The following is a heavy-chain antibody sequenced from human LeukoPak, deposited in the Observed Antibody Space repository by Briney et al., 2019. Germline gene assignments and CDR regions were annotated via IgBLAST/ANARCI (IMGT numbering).Heavy chain of an antibody. Sequence: SQTLSLTCTVSGGSISSYYWSWIRQPPGKGLEWIGYIYYSGSTNYNPSLKSRVTIAVDTSKNQFSLKLSSVTAADTAVYYCARARLGSYSPLDYWGQGTLVTASS. V-gene: IGHV4-59*01. CDR2: IYYSGST. CDR3: ARARLGSYSPLDY. CDR1: GGSISSYY. J-gene: IGHJ4*02. D-gene: IGHD1-26*01.